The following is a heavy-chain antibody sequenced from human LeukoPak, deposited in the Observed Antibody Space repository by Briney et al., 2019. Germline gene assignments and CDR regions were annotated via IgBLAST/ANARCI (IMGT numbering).Heavy chain of an antibody. J-gene: IGHJ4*02. D-gene: IGHD5-18*01. CDR3: ATTFLSIAMFNY. Sequence: GGSLRLSCAASGFTFRSYDMTWVRQAPGKGLEWVSGISDSGINTYYADSVKGRSTISRDNSKNTLYLQMNSLRAEDTAVYHCATTFLSIAMFNYWGQGTLVTVSS. V-gene: IGHV3-23*01. CDR1: GFTFRSYD. CDR2: ISDSGINT.